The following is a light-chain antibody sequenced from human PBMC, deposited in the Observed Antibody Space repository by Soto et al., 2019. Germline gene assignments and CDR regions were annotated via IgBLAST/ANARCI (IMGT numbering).Light chain of an antibody. J-gene: IGLJ2*01. CDR3: SAYTSTDNHVV. Sequence: QSVLTQPASVSGSPGQSITISCTGTSSDIGVYNYASWYQQHPGEAPKLILYHINNRTSGIYNRFSGSKSGNTASLTISGLQADDEADYYCSAYTSTDNHVVLGGGTKLTVL. CDR1: SSDIGVYNY. CDR2: HIN. V-gene: IGLV2-14*03.